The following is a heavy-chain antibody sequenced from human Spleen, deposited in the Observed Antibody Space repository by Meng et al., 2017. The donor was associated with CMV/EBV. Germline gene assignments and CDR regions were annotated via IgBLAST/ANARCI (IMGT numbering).Heavy chain of an antibody. CDR1: VECRSGDY. V-gene: IGHV4-34*01. J-gene: IGHJ4*02. CDR3: VVVAATHFDY. D-gene: IGHD2-15*01. Sequence: QRLFQQGGRGLCMCSMTLSLSARYDVECRSGDYWSSICQPRWKELERIGEINHSGSTNYNPSLKSRFTISVDTSKNQFSLKLSSVTAADTAVYYCVVVAATHFDYWGQGTLVTVSS. CDR2: INHSGST.